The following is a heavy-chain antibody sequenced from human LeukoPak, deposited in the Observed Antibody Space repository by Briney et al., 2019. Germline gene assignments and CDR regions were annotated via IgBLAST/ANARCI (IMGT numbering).Heavy chain of an antibody. CDR1: GFTFSSYG. J-gene: IGHJ1*01. CDR3: VKREDTFTAEYFQH. V-gene: IGHV3-30*02. CDR2: IRYDGRNK. D-gene: IGHD1-26*01. Sequence: PGGSLRLSCAASGFTFSSYGMHWVRQAPGKGPEWVAFIRYDGRNKYYADSVKGRFIISRDNSKNTLYLQMNSLRVEDTAVYYCVKREDTFTAEYFQHWGQGTLVTVSS.